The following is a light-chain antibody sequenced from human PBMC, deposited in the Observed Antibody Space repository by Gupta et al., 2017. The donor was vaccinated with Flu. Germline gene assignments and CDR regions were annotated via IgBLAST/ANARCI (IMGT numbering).Light chain of an antibody. J-gene: IGLJ1*01. CDR3: SSYTRVTRCV. Sequence: QSALTQPASVSGSPGQSITISCSGSSSDVGGYNYVSWYQQYPGRAPKLLIYEVSNRPSAVSNRFSGSKSGNTASLTISGLQAEDEADYYCSSYTRVTRCVFGTGTKVTVL. CDR2: EVS. V-gene: IGLV2-14*01. CDR1: SSDVGGYNY.